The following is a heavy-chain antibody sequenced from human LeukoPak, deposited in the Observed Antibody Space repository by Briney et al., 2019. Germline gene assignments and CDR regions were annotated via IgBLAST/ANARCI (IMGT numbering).Heavy chain of an antibody. CDR3: ARERESSGWYPYYFDY. J-gene: IGHJ4*02. Sequence: GGSLRLSCAASGFTVSSNYMSWVRQAPGKGLEWVSVIYSGGSTYYADSVKGRFTISRDNSKNTLYLQMNGLRAEDTAVYYCARERESSGWYPYYFDYWGQGTLVTVSS. CDR1: GFTVSSNY. V-gene: IGHV3-53*01. CDR2: IYSGGST. D-gene: IGHD6-19*01.